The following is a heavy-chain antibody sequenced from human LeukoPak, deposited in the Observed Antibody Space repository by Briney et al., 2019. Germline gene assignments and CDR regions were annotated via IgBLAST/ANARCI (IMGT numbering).Heavy chain of an antibody. V-gene: IGHV3-30*04. CDR1: GFTFSSYA. Sequence: PGRSLRLSCAASGFTFSSYAMHWVRQAPGKGLEWVAVISYDGSNKYYADSVKGRFTISRDNSKNTLYLQMNSLGAEDTAVYYCARDRGNWFDPWGQGTLVTVSS. J-gene: IGHJ5*02. CDR3: ARDRGNWFDP. CDR2: ISYDGSNK.